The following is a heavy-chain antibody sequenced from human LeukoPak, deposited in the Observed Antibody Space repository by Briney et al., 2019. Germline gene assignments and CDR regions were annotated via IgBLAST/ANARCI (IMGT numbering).Heavy chain of an antibody. J-gene: IGHJ4*02. CDR3: ARAAYNWN. Sequence: PGGSLRLSCAASGFTIRDYVMSWVRQAPGKGLEWVSYIYPSGTALYYADSVKGRFIVSRDNGKNSLSLQLRSLRAEDTALYYCARAAYNWNWGQGTLVTVSS. CDR1: GFTIRDYV. CDR2: IYPSGTAL. V-gene: IGHV3-11*01. D-gene: IGHD1-20*01.